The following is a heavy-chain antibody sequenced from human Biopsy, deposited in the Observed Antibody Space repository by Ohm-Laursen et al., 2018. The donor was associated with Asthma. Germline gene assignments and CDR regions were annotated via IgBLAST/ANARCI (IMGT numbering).Heavy chain of an antibody. D-gene: IGHD3-3*01. CDR1: GGSMTPTSHY. CDR2: ISYGGKT. CDR3: ARRITIFGVVQKDHGMDA. V-gene: IGHV4-39*01. J-gene: IGHJ6*02. Sequence: PGTLSLTCAVSGGSMTPTSHYWDWIRQAPGKGLEWIGYISYGGKTSYNPSLKNRVTISRDTSKNQFSLRLTSVTAADTAACFCARRITIFGVVQKDHGMDAWGQGTTVIVSS.